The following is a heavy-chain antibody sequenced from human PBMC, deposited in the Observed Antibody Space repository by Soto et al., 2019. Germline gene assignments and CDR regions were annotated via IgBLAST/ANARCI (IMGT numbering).Heavy chain of an antibody. Sequence: QVQLQESGPGLVKPSETLSLTCAVSGASISSESYYCSWIRQSPGKGLEWLGYIYYTGMTNYNPSLKSRVAMSIAASNNHDALRVRSVTAADTAKYYCVRGGSGYPFDYWGQGILVIVSS. D-gene: IGHD3-22*01. CDR1: GASISSESYY. CDR2: IYYTGMT. CDR3: VRGGSGYPFDY. J-gene: IGHJ4*02. V-gene: IGHV4-61*03.